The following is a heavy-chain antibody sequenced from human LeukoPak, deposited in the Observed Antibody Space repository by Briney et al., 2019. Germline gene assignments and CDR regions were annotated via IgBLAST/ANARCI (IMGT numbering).Heavy chain of an antibody. CDR3: AKDMEDIVVVPAAVGGAFDI. J-gene: IGHJ3*02. Sequence: GGSLRLSCAASGFTFSSYAMSWVRQAPGKGLEWVSAISGSGSSTYYADSVKGRFTISRDNSKNTLYLQMNSLRAEDTAVYYCAKDMEDIVVVPAAVGGAFDIWGQGTMVTVSS. CDR2: ISGSGSST. D-gene: IGHD2-2*01. V-gene: IGHV3-23*01. CDR1: GFTFSSYA.